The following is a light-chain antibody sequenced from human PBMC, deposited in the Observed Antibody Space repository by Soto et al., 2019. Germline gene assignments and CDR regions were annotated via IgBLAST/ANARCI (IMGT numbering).Light chain of an antibody. Sequence: EIVLTQSPATLSLSPGESATLSCRASQSVYSYLAWYQQKPGQAPRLLIYDASNRATGIPARFSGSGSGTDFTLTISSLEPEDFAVYYCQQRSNWPPITFGQGRRLEIK. CDR2: DAS. CDR1: QSVYSY. J-gene: IGKJ5*01. V-gene: IGKV3-11*01. CDR3: QQRSNWPPIT.